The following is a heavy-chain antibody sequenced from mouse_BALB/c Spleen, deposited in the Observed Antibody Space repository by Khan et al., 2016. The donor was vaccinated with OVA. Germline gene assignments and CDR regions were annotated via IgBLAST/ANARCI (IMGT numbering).Heavy chain of an antibody. D-gene: IGHD1-2*01. CDR1: GYTFTSNT. Sequence: VQLQESGAQLARPGASVKMSCKASGYTFTSNTMHWVKQRPGQGLEWIGYINPRRGFTIYTQKFKDKSTLTSDISSSTAYMQLGCMTSDDSAVYYCARRTAGCAMDYWGQGTSVTVSS. CDR2: INPRRGFT. V-gene: IGHV1-4*01. J-gene: IGHJ4*01. CDR3: ARRTAGCAMDY.